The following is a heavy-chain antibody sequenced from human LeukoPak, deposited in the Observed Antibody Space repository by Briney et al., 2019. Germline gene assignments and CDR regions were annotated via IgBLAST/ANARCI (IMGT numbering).Heavy chain of an antibody. V-gene: IGHV3-30*18. CDR1: GFTFSSYG. D-gene: IGHD5-18*01. J-gene: IGHJ5*02. Sequence: HPGRSLRLSCAASGFTFSSYGMHWVRQAPGKGLEWVAVISYDGSNKYYADSVKGRFTISRDNSKNTLYLQMNSLRAEDTAVYYCAKGGPVDTAMVPWFDPWGQGTLVTVSS. CDR3: AKGGPVDTAMVPWFDP. CDR2: ISYDGSNK.